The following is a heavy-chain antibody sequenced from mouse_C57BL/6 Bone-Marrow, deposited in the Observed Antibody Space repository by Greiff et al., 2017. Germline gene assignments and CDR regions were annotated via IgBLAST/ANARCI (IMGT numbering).Heavy chain of an antibody. D-gene: IGHD2-4*01. CDR2: ISSGSSTI. CDR3: ARRRGLRRAMDY. J-gene: IGHJ4*01. Sequence: EVKLQASGGGLVKPGGSLKLSCAASGFTFSDYGMHWVRQAPEKGLEWVAYISSGSSTIYYADTVKGRFTISRDNAKNTLFLQMTSLRSEDTAMYYCARRRGLRRAMDYWGQGTSVTVSS. CDR1: GFTFSDYG. V-gene: IGHV5-17*01.